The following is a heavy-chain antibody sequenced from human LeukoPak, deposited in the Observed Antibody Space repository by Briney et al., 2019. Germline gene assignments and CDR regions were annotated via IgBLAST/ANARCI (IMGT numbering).Heavy chain of an antibody. V-gene: IGHV4-61*01. D-gene: IGHD3-3*01. J-gene: IGHJ4*02. CDR1: GGSVSSGSYY. Sequence: SETLSLTCTVSGGSVSSGSYYWSWIRQPPGKGLEWIGYIYYSGSTNYNPSLKSRVTISVDTSKNQFSLKLSSVTAADTAVYYCAVGYDFWSGWIFDYGGQGTLVTVS. CDR3: AVGYDFWSGWIFDY. CDR2: IYYSGST.